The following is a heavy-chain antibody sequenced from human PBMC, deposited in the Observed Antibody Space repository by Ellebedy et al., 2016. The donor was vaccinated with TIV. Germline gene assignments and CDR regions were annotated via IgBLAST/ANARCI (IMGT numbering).Heavy chain of an antibody. CDR2: IYPGESYT. Sequence: GESLKISCKGSGYSFTNYSIGWVRQMPGKGLEWMGIIYPGESYTKYGPSFQGQVTISADKSISTAYLQWSGLKASDTAMYYCAKQGALPLNYWGQGTLVTVSS. D-gene: IGHD2-21*01. CDR3: AKQGALPLNY. J-gene: IGHJ4*02. CDR1: GYSFTNYS. V-gene: IGHV5-51*01.